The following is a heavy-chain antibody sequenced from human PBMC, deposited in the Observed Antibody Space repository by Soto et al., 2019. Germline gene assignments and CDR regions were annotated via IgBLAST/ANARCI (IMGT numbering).Heavy chain of an antibody. CDR2: MNPNSGNT. Sequence: ASVKVSCKASGYTFTSYDINWVRQATGQGLEWMGWMNPNSGNTGYAQKFQGRVTMTRNTSISTAYMELNSLRDEDTAVYYCARDGIDRITMIVVVIPLDYWGQGTLVTVSS. CDR3: ARDGIDRITMIVVVIPLDY. J-gene: IGHJ4*02. D-gene: IGHD3-22*01. CDR1: GYTFTSYD. V-gene: IGHV1-8*01.